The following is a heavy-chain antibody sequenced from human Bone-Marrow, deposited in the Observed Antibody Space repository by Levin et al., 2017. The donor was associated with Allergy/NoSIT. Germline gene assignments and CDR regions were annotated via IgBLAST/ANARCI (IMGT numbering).Heavy chain of an antibody. V-gene: IGHV3-11*01. Sequence: LSLTCAVSGFTFSDDYMNWIRQSPGKGLEWVAYISSSGSNIFYADSVKGRFTISRDNAKNSLYLQMNSLRAEDTALYYCARGLEYSGLPWGQGTLVTVSS. D-gene: IGHD5-12*01. CDR2: ISSSGSNI. J-gene: IGHJ5*02. CDR1: GFTFSDDY. CDR3: ARGLEYSGLP.